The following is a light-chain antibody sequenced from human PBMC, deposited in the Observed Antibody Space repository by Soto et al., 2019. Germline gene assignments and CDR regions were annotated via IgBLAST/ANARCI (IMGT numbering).Light chain of an antibody. V-gene: IGKV1D-12*01. CDR3: QQYGSSGT. CDR2: AAS. J-gene: IGKJ1*01. CDR1: QIMTNW. Sequence: DIQMTQSPSSVSASVGDTVTIYCRASQIMTNWLAWYQQRPGQAPKLLIFAASTLQRGVPSRFSGSGSRTDFTLTITDLQPEDVATYYCQQYGSSGTFGQGTKVDIK.